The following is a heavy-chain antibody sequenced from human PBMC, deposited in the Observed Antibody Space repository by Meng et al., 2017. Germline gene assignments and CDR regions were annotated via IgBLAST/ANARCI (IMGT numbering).Heavy chain of an antibody. Sequence: EVQLVESGGGLVQPGGSLRRSCAASGFTFSTYGMHWVRQVTGKGLEWVSAISIGGDTFYAGSVEGRFTISRENAKNSVYLQMNSLRDGDTAVYYCVRKIGGTTNFDLWGRGTLVTASS. CDR3: VRKIGGTTNFDL. J-gene: IGHJ2*01. CDR2: ISIGGDT. D-gene: IGHD1-7*01. CDR1: GFTFSTYG. V-gene: IGHV3-13*01.